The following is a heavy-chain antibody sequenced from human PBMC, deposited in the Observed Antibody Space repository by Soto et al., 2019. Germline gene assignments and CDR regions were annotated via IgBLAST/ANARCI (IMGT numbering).Heavy chain of an antibody. Sequence: GESLKISCKGSGYSFTSYWIGWVRQMPGKGLEWMGIIYPGDSDTRYSPSFQGQVTISADKSISTAYLQWSSLKASDTAMYYCARRVSGLYYYYGMDVWGQGTTVTVAS. V-gene: IGHV5-51*01. D-gene: IGHD3-22*01. CDR3: ARRVSGLYYYYGMDV. CDR1: GYSFTSYW. CDR2: IYPGDSDT. J-gene: IGHJ6*02.